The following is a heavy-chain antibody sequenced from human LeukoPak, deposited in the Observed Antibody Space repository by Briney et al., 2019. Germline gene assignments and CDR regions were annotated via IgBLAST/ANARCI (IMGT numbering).Heavy chain of an antibody. CDR2: ISYDGSNK. V-gene: IGHV3-30*03. CDR1: GFTFSSYG. CDR3: ARDGGYGMDV. Sequence: PGGSLRLSCAASGFTFSSYGMHWVRQAPGKGLEWVAVISYDGSNKGYADSVKGRFTLSRDNSKNTLYLHMNSLRAEDTAVYYCARDGGYGMDVWGQGTTVTVSS. J-gene: IGHJ6*02.